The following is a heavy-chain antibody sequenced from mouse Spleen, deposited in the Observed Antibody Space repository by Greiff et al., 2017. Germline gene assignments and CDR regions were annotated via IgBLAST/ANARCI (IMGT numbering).Heavy chain of an antibody. J-gene: IGHJ4*01. CDR1: GYTFTSYW. D-gene: IGHD1-1*01. V-gene: IGHV1-69*01. CDR2: IDPSDSYT. Sequence: QVQLQQPGAELVMPGASVKLSCKASGYTFTSYWMHWVKQRPGQGLEWIGEIDPSDSYTNYNQEFKGKATLTVDKSSSTAYMHLSSLTSEDSAVYYCARRGYGSSYAMDYWGQGTSVTVSS. CDR3: ARRGYGSSYAMDY.